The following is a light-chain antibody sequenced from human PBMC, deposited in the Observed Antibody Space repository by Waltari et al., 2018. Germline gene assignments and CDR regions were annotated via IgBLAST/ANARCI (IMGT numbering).Light chain of an antibody. V-gene: IGKV1-27*01. CDR2: TTS. CDR1: QGIGNY. CDR3: QKYNSAPR. J-gene: IGKJ4*02. Sequence: DIQMTQSPSSLSASVGDRVTITCRVSQGIGNYLAWYQQKPGKVPILLIYTTSTLQLGVPARFSGSGSGTEFTLTISSLQPEDVATYYCQKYNSAPRFGGGTKVEIK.